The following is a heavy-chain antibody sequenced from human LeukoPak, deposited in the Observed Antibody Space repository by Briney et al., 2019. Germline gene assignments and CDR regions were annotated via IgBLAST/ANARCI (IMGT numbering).Heavy chain of an antibody. Sequence: SETLSLTCGVFGVSINDYYWSWIRQSPGKGLEWIGEISHTEGTRYNPSLEGRVTMSVGTSENQLSLKLIFVTAADTAVYYCARIRCGHSGSVCYNHWGLGTLVSVSS. CDR2: ISHTEGT. J-gene: IGHJ4*02. CDR1: GVSINDYY. V-gene: IGHV4-34*01. CDR3: ARIRCGHSGSVCYNH. D-gene: IGHD3-9*01.